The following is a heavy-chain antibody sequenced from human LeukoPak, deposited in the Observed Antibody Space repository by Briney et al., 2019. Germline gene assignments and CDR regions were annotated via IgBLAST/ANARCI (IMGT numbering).Heavy chain of an antibody. CDR2: INHSGST. Sequence: SETLSLTCAVYGGSFSGYYWSWIRQPPGKGLEWIGEINHSGSTNYNPSLKSRVTISVDTSKNQFSLKLSSVTAADTAVYYCARGRGRYCSSTSCRKWFDPWGQGTLVTVSS. V-gene: IGHV4-34*01. CDR1: GGSFSGYY. J-gene: IGHJ5*02. D-gene: IGHD2-2*01. CDR3: ARGRGRYCSSTSCRKWFDP.